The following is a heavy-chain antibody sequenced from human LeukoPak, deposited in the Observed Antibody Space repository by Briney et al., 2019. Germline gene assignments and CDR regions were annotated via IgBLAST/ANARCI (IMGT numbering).Heavy chain of an antibody. CDR2: ISSSSSYI. J-gene: IGHJ4*02. D-gene: IGHD3-10*01. Sequence: PGGSLRLSCAASGFTFSSYWMSWVRQAPGKGLEWVSSISSSSSYIYYADSVKGRFTISRDNAKNSLYLQMNSLRAEDTAVYYCATQRRPYYGDYWGQGTLVTVSS. CDR1: GFTFSSYW. CDR3: ATQRRPYYGDY. V-gene: IGHV3-21*01.